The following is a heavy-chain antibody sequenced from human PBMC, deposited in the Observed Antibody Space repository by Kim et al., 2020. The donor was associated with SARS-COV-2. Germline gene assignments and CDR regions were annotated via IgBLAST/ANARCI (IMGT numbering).Heavy chain of an antibody. J-gene: IGHJ4*02. CDR1: GGSISSSSYY. CDR3: ARDRSGRGSGSYYPYYFDY. CDR2: IYYSGST. V-gene: IGHV4-39*07. Sequence: SETLSLTCTVSGGSISSSSYYWGWIRQPPGKGLEWIGSIYYSGSTYYNPSLKSRVTISVDTSKNQFSLKLSSVTAADTAVYYCARDRSGRGSGSYYPYYFDYWGQGTLVTVSS. D-gene: IGHD3-10*01.